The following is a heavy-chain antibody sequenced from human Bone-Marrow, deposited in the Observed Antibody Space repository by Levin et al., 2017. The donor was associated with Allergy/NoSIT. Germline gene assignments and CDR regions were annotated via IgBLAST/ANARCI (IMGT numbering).Heavy chain of an antibody. CDR2: MSGSGGQS. Sequence: GGSLRLSCVASGPILSDYAMNWVRQAPGKGLEWVSGMSGSGGQSYYSDSVKGRFTISRDNAKNSLNLQVSSLRAEDTAVYHCVRGIIGDVRVAHKEAFDVWGQGTMVTVSS. V-gene: IGHV3-21*01. D-gene: IGHD2/OR15-2a*01. CDR1: GPILSDYA. J-gene: IGHJ3*01. CDR3: VRGIIGDVRVAHKEAFDV.